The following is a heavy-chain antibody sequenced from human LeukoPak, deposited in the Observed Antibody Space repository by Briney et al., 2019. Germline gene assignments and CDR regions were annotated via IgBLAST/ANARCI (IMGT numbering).Heavy chain of an antibody. D-gene: IGHD1-26*01. CDR1: RYSFTTYD. V-gene: IGHV1-8*03. Sequence: GASVKVSYMPCRYSFTTYDIKRVRQATGQGLEWMGWMNLKRVYSGYAQKFQGRVTITRDTSTSTVYMELSSLRSEDTAVYYCARVAGRINFWGQGTLVTVSS. J-gene: IGHJ4*02. CDR3: ARVAGRINF. CDR2: MNLKRVYS.